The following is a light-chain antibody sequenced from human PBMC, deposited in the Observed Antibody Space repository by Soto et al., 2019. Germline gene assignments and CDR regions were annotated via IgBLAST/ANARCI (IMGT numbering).Light chain of an antibody. CDR2: DDS. CDR1: NIGSER. CDR3: QVWDSTSDHYV. J-gene: IGLJ1*01. V-gene: IGLV3-21*02. Sequence: SYELTQPPSVSVAPGQTARIPCGGNNIGSERVHWYRQKPGQAPVLVVYDDSDRPSGIPERFSGSNSGNTATLIISRVEAGDEADYYCQVWDSTSDHYVFGNGTKVTVL.